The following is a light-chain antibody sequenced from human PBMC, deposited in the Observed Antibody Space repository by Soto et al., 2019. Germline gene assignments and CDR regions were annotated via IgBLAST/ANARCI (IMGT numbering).Light chain of an antibody. J-gene: IGKJ1*01. V-gene: IGKV1-12*01. CDR2: TTS. CDR1: QDIDSR. CDR3: HQAKSSAWT. Sequence: DIQMTQSPSSVXASVGDRVTITCRASQDIDSRLAWYQQKPGTAPKLLIYTTSRLQSGVPSRFSGSGSGTYFTLTISSLQPEDFATYYCHQAKSSAWTFGQGTKVEIK.